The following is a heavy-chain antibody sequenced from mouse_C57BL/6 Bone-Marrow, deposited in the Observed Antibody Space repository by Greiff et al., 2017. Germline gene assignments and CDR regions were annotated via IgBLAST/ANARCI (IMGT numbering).Heavy chain of an antibody. CDR3: ARDRGGNSYWYFDV. Sequence: EVHLVESEGGLVQPGSSMKLSCTASGFTFSDYYMAWVRQVPEKGLEWVANINYDGSSTYYLDSLKSRFIISRDNAKNILYLQMSSLKSEDTATYYCARDRGGNSYWYFDVWGTGTTVTVSS. J-gene: IGHJ1*03. CDR2: INYDGSST. V-gene: IGHV5-16*01. CDR1: GFTFSDYY. D-gene: IGHD1-3*01.